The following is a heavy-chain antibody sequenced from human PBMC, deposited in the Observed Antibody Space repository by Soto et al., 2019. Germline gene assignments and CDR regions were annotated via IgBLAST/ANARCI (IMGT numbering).Heavy chain of an antibody. Sequence: EPLKISRKVAKHNITKYWSGRVHKMPGKGLESMGIIYPGDSDTRYSPSFQGQVTISADKSISTAYLQWSSLKASDTAMYYCAGGGVRGVVTRTRDYYAMDVWGQGTTVTVSS. J-gene: IGHJ6*02. CDR2: IYPGDSDT. D-gene: IGHD3-10*01. V-gene: IGHV5-51*07. CDR3: AGGGVRGVVTRTRDYYAMDV. CDR1: KHNITKYW.